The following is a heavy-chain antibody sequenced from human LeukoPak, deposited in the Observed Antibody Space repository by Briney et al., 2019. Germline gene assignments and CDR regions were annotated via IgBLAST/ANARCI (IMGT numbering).Heavy chain of an antibody. D-gene: IGHD3-22*01. Sequence: GGSLRLSCAAPGFTVSSNYMSWVRQAPGKGLEWVSVIYSGGSTYYADSVKGRFTISRDNSKNTLYLQMNSLRAEDTAVYYCARESGDSSGYYYYYYGMDVWGQGTTVTVSS. CDR3: ARESGDSSGYYYYYYGMDV. CDR1: GFTVSSNY. J-gene: IGHJ6*02. CDR2: IYSGGST. V-gene: IGHV3-66*01.